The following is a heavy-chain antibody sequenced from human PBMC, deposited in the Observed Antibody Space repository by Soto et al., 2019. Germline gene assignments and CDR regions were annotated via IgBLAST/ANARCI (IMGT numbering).Heavy chain of an antibody. CDR2: IYNSGST. D-gene: IGHD4-17*01. CDR3: AYGASQYSFDY. J-gene: IGHJ4*02. Sequence: QVQLQESGPGLVKPSQTLSLTCTVSGGSISSGAFYWSWIRQHPGKGLEWIGYIYNSGSTYYNPSLKSRVTISVDTYKNQFSLNLRSVNDADTAVYYCAYGASQYSFDYWGQGTLVTVSS. V-gene: IGHV4-31*03. CDR1: GGSISSGAFY.